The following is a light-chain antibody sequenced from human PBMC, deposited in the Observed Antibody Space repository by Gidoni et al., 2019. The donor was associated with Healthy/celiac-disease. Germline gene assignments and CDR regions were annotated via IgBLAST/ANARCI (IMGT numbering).Light chain of an antibody. CDR3: QQRSNGPLT. CDR1: QSVSSY. J-gene: IGKJ4*01. CDR2: DAS. V-gene: IGKV3-11*01. Sequence: IVLTHSPATLSLSPGERATLSCRASQSVSSYLPWYQQKLGQAPRLLIYDASNRATSIPARFSGSGSGTDFTLTISSLEPEDFAVYYWQQRSNGPLTFGGGTKVEIK.